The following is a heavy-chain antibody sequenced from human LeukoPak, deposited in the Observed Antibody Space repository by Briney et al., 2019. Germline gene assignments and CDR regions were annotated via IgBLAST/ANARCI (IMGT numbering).Heavy chain of an antibody. J-gene: IGHJ6*04. Sequence: KTSETLSLTCAVYGGSFSGYYWSWIRQPPGKGLEWIGEINHSGSTNYNPSLKSRVTLSVGTSKNQFSLKLSSVTAADTAVYYCARARPTIFGVVILRGGLDVWGKGTTVTVSS. D-gene: IGHD3-3*01. CDR1: GGSFSGYY. CDR2: INHSGST. V-gene: IGHV4-34*01. CDR3: ARARPTIFGVVILRGGLDV.